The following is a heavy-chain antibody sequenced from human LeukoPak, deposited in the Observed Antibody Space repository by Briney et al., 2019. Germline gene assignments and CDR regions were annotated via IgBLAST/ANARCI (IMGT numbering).Heavy chain of an antibody. CDR2: ISTYNGNT. V-gene: IGHV1-18*01. J-gene: IGHJ3*02. CDR1: GYTFTNFG. Sequence: ASVKVSCKASGYTFTNFGISWVRQAPGQGLEWMGWISTYNGNTNYAQKLQGRVTMTTDTSTTTAYMELRSLRSDDTAVYYCARFRYSYASPMAGYDAFDIWGQGTMVTVSS. D-gene: IGHD5-18*01. CDR3: ARFRYSYASPMAGYDAFDI.